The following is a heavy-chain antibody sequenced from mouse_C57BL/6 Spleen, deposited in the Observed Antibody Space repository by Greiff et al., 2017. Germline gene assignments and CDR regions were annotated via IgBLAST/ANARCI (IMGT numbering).Heavy chain of an antibody. Sequence: DVKLQESGPGLVKPSQSLSLTCSVTGYSITSGYYWNWIRQFPGNKLEWMGYISYDGSNNYNPSLKNRISITRDTSKNQFFLKLNSVTTEDTATYYCARLPVYDYTMDYWGQGTSVTVSS. V-gene: IGHV3-6*01. J-gene: IGHJ4*01. CDR2: ISYDGSN. CDR3: ARLPVYDYTMDY. D-gene: IGHD2-4*01. CDR1: GYSITSGYY.